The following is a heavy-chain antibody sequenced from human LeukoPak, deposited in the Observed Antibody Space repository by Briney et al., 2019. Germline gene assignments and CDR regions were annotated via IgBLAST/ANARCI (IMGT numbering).Heavy chain of an antibody. V-gene: IGHV3-9*01. CDR1: GFTFDDYA. J-gene: IGHJ4*02. Sequence: GRSLRLSCAASGFTFDDYAMHWVRQAPGKGLEWVSGISWNSGSIGYADSVKGRFTISRDNAKNSLYLQMNSLRAEDTAIYYCARGKLAAQDYWGQGTLVAVSS. D-gene: IGHD6-6*01. CDR2: ISWNSGSI. CDR3: ARGKLAAQDY.